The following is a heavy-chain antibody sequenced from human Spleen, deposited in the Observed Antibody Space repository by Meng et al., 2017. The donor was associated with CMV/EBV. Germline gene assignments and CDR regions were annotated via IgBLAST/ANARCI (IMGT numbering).Heavy chain of an antibody. CDR3: ARERGVGELDVFFDY. J-gene: IGHJ4*02. CDR2: INWNGGST. D-gene: IGHD3-10*01. V-gene: IGHV3-20*04. CDR1: GFTFDDYG. Sequence: LSLTCAASGFTFDDYGMSWVRQAPGKGLEWVSGINWNGGSTGYADSVKGRFTISRDNAKNSLYLQMNSLRAEDTALYYCARERGVGELDVFFDYWGQGTLVTVSS.